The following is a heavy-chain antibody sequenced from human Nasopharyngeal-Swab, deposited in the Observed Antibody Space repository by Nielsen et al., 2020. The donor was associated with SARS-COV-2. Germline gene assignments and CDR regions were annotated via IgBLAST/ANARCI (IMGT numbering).Heavy chain of an antibody. Sequence: SETLSLTCTVSGGSISSSSYYWGWIRQPPGKGLEWIGSIYYSGSTYYNPSLKSRVTISVDTSKNQFSLKLSSVTAADTAVYYCARGGGSGAWGYFDSPENYYYYMDVWGKGTTVTVSS. CDR2: IYYSGST. V-gene: IGHV4-39*07. CDR3: ARGGGSGAWGYFDSPENYYYYMDV. D-gene: IGHD3-9*01. J-gene: IGHJ6*03. CDR1: GGSISSSSYY.